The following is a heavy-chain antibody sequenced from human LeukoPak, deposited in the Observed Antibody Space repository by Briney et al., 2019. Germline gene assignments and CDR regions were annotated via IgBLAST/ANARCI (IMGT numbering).Heavy chain of an antibody. CDR1: GFTFSSYA. CDR2: ISGSGGST. V-gene: IGHV3-23*01. Sequence: HTGGSLRLSCAASGFTFSSYAMSWVRQAPGKGLEWVSAISGSGGSTYYADSVKGRFTISRDNSKNTLYLQMNSLRAEDTAVYYCAKEGGYSYGSHNWFDPWGQGTLVTVSS. CDR3: AKEGGYSYGSHNWFDP. D-gene: IGHD5-18*01. J-gene: IGHJ5*02.